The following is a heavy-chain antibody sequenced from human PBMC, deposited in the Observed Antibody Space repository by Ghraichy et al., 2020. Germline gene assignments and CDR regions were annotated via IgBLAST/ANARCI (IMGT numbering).Heavy chain of an antibody. CDR3: ARDILQHYDFWSGYGMDV. V-gene: IGHV4-31*03. CDR1: GGSISSGGYY. J-gene: IGHJ6*02. Sequence: SETLSLTCTVSGGSISSGGYYWSWIRQHPGKGLEWIGYIYYSGSTYYNPSLKSRVTISVDTSKNQFSLKLSSVTAADTAVYYCARDILQHYDFWSGYGMDVWGQGTTVTVSS. D-gene: IGHD3-3*01. CDR2: IYYSGST.